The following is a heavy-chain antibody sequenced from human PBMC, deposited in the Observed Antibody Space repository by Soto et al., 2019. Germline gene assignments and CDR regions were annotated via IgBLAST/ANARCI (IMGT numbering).Heavy chain of an antibody. CDR2: VYNSGTT. Sequence: SETLSLTCTVSGGSISSGDYYWSWIRQPPGKGLEWIGHVYNSGTTYSNPSLKGRVTISGDTSKNQFSLNLSSVTAADTAVYYCARGPTSDKVDYWGQGTLVTAPQ. CDR1: GGSISSGDYY. V-gene: IGHV4-30-4*01. J-gene: IGHJ4*02. CDR3: ARGPTSDKVDY.